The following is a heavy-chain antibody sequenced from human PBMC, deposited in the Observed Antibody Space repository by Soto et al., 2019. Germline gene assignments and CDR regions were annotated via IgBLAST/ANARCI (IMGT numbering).Heavy chain of an antibody. CDR2: VSSTGST. Sequence: PAETLALTCTGSGASITQYYWNWIRQSPGKGLEWIVSVSSTGSTVYNPSLTSRVTVSLDTSKNQFSLTLNSVTAADTAVYHCARGGGGPYHNHEFDFWGQGTLVT. CDR1: GASITQYY. CDR3: ARGGGGPYHNHEFDF. J-gene: IGHJ4*02. D-gene: IGHD6-25*01. V-gene: IGHV4-59*01.